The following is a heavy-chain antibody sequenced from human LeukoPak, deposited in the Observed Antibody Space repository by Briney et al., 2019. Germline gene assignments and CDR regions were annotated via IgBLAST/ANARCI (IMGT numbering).Heavy chain of an antibody. CDR3: ARIHSRGREVMN. CDR2: IYSIDST. CDR1: EITVSSAY. V-gene: IGHV3-53*01. Sequence: PGGSLRLSCAASPEITVSSAYMSWVRQPARKRLEWVSLIYSIDSTYYADSVKGRFTISRDDSKNAVYLQMNSLRVDDTAVYYCARIHSRGREVMNWGQGTLVTVSS. J-gene: IGHJ4*02. D-gene: IGHD6-19*01.